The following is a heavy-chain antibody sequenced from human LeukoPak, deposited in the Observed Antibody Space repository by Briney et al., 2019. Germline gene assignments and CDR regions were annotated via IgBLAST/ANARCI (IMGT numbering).Heavy chain of an antibody. Sequence: GGSLRLSCAASGFTVSSNYMSWVRQAPGKALEWVSVIYSGGSTYYADSVKGRFTISRDNSKNTLYLQMNSLRAEDTAVYYCARDGRWLQAFDYWGQGTLVTVSS. CDR1: GFTVSSNY. CDR3: ARDGRWLQAFDY. CDR2: IYSGGST. V-gene: IGHV3-66*01. D-gene: IGHD5-24*01. J-gene: IGHJ4*02.